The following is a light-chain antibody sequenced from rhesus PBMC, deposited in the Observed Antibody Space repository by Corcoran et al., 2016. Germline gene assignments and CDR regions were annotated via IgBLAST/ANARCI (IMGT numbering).Light chain of an antibody. CDR1: QSISSW. Sequence: DIQMTQSPSSLSASVGDTVTITCRASQSISSWLDWYQQKPGKAPKLLIYKGSSLQSGVPSRFSGSGAGTDFTRTIRSLQPEDFATYYCIKNSSSTWTFGQGTKVEIK. CDR2: KGS. J-gene: IGKJ1*01. CDR3: IKNSSSTWT. V-gene: IGKV1-22*01.